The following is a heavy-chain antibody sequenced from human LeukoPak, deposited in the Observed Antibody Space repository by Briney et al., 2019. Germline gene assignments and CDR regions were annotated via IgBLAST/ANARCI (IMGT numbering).Heavy chain of an antibody. J-gene: IGHJ4*02. D-gene: IGHD6-19*01. Sequence: GESLEISCKSSGYSLSTYWIAWVRPMPGKGLELMGIIYPGDSDTRYSPSFQGHVTISADKSISTAYLQLSSLKASDSAMYYCARLLEGVAGTWGYWGQGTLVTVSS. CDR1: GYSLSTYW. CDR3: ARLLEGVAGTWGY. V-gene: IGHV5-51*01. CDR2: IYPGDSDT.